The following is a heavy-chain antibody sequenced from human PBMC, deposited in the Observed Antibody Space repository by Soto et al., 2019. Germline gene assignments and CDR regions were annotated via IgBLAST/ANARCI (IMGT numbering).Heavy chain of an antibody. D-gene: IGHD6-13*01. V-gene: IGHV4-39*01. J-gene: IGHJ5*02. Sequence: QLQLQESGPGLVKPSETLSLTCTVSGGSISSSSYYWGWIRQPPGKGLEWIGSTYYSGSTYYNPSLKSRVTIAVDTSKNQCSLKLSSVTASDTAVYYCASVLYSSSWYSSYNWFDPWGQGTLVTVSS. CDR1: GGSISSSSYY. CDR2: TYYSGST. CDR3: ASVLYSSSWYSSYNWFDP.